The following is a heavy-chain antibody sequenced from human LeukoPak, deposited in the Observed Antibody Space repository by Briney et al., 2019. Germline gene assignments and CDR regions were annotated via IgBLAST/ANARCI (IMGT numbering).Heavy chain of an antibody. CDR3: ARYDSRGSASTKFDD. D-gene: IGHD3-3*01. CDR2: IYGRAST. CDR1: GYSLGKNYY. Sequence: SETQSLTCAVSGYSLGKNYYWGWIRQSPGKGLEWIGRIYGRASTSYNPSLMNRVTMSVDTSKNHFSLQLTSVTAADTAVYYCARYDSRGSASTKFDDWGPGIQVTVSS. V-gene: IGHV4-38-2*01. J-gene: IGHJ5*02.